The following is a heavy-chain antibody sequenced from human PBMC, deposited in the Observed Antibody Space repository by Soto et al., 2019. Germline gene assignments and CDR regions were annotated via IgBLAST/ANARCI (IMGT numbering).Heavy chain of an antibody. Sequence: QEQLVQSGAEVKKPGSSVKVSCKASGGLFSSYAISWVRQAPGQGLEWMGGIIPVFSTAYYAQKFQGRVTSTADESKNTDYMELSSMRSEDTAMYDCSRGGSGYVWFNEFWGQGSLVTVSS. CDR1: GGLFSSYA. D-gene: IGHD3-22*01. CDR2: IIPVFSTA. V-gene: IGHV1-69*01. CDR3: SRGGSGYVWFNEF. J-gene: IGHJ4*02.